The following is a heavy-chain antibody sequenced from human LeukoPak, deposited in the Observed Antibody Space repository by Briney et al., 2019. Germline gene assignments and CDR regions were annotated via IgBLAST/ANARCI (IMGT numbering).Heavy chain of an antibody. CDR2: IIPMFGTA. D-gene: IGHD2-2*01. J-gene: IGHJ6*03. CDR1: GGTFSSYA. Sequence: SVKVSCKASGGTFSSYAMSWVRQAPGQGREGMGRIIPMFGTANYAQKFKGRVTITTDKSTSTAYMELSSLRSEDTAVYYCARDIVVVPAAIRSMDVWGKGTTVTVSS. CDR3: ARDIVVVPAAIRSMDV. V-gene: IGHV1-69*05.